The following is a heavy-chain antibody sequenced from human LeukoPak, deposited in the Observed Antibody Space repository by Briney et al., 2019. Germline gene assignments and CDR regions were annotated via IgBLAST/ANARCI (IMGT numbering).Heavy chain of an antibody. J-gene: IGHJ4*02. CDR3: ARLFTYAYDSGGYGYGRPSYYVDY. CDR2: IYHTGST. CDR1: GGSISSYY. V-gene: IGHV4-59*08. Sequence: PSETLSLTCTVSGGSISSYYWSWIRQPPGKGLEWIGNIYHTGSTSYNPSLKSRVTISIDTSKNQFSLKLTSVTAADTAVSYCARLFTYAYDSGGYGYGRPSYYVDYWGQGTLVTVSS. D-gene: IGHD3-22*01.